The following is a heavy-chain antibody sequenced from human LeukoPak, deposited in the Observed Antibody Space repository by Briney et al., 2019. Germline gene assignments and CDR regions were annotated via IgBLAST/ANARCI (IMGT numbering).Heavy chain of an antibody. CDR3: ARGGVPAAILDY. CDR2: ISSSGSTI. V-gene: IGHV3-11*01. Sequence: GSLRLSCAASGFNFSDYYMSWIRQAPGKGVGWVSYISSSGSTIYYADSVKGRFTISRDNAKNSLYLQMNSLRAEDTAVYYCARGGVPAAILDYWGQGTLVTVSS. CDR1: GFNFSDYY. J-gene: IGHJ4*02. D-gene: IGHD2-2*01.